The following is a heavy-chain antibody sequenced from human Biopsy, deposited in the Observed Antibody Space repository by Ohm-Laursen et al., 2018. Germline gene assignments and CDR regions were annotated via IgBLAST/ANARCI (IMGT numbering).Heavy chain of an antibody. CDR2: IYYSGNT. D-gene: IGHD3-22*01. CDR1: SGSIRTGDYY. CDR3: ARDYDTSGYYYVS. J-gene: IGHJ5*02. Sequence: TLSLTCTVSSGSIRTGDYYWTWIRQQPGKGLEWIGSIYYSGNTKYNPSLQSRLSMSVDTSKNQFSLKLSSVTAADTAVYYCARDYDTSGYYYVSWGQGTLVTVSS. V-gene: IGHV4-31*03.